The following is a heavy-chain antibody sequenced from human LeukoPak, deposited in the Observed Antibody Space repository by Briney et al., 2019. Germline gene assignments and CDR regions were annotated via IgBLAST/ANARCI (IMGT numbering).Heavy chain of an antibody. V-gene: IGHV3-23*01. CDR1: GFIFSDHY. J-gene: IGHJ4*02. D-gene: IGHD1-26*01. CDR3: AKKAQYNGNYPLDY. CDR2: TSDRGDYT. Sequence: GGSLRLSCAASGFIFSDHYMSWIRQAPGKGLEWVSGTSDRGDYTYYADSVKGRFTISRDNSKNTLYLQMNSLRAEDTALYFCAKKAQYNGNYPLDYWGQGTLVTVSS.